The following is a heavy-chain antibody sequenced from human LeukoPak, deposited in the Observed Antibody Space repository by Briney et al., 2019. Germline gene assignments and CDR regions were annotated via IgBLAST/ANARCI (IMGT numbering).Heavy chain of an antibody. D-gene: IGHD5-18*01. V-gene: IGHV3-23*01. CDR3: AKEGIQLWSNGQVVVNAFDI. J-gene: IGHJ3*02. Sequence: ETLSLTCAVYGGSFSGYYWSWVRQAPGKGLEWVSAISGSGGSTYYADSVKGRFTISRDNSKNTLYLQMNSLRAEDTAVYYCAKEGIQLWSNGQVVVNAFDIWGQGTMVTVSS. CDR1: GGSFSGYY. CDR2: ISGSGGST.